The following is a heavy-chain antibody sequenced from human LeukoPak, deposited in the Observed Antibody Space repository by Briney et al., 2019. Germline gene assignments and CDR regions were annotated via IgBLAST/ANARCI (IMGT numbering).Heavy chain of an antibody. CDR3: ARGYSSSPTEDYFDY. D-gene: IGHD6-13*01. J-gene: IGHJ4*02. Sequence: GGSLRRACAASGFTFSDYYMSWIRQAPGKGLEWVSYISSSGSTIYYADSVKGRFTISRDNAKNSLYLQMNSLRAEDTAVYYCARGYSSSPTEDYFDYWGQGTLVTVSS. CDR2: ISSSGSTI. V-gene: IGHV3-11*01. CDR1: GFTFSDYY.